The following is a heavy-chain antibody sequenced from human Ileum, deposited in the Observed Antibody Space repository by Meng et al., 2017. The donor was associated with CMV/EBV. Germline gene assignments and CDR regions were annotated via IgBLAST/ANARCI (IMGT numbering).Heavy chain of an antibody. CDR1: GYTFTDYY. CDR3: ARLVAHSMEEFEF. J-gene: IGHJ4*02. Sequence: QVQLVQAGAEVKKSGASVKVSCRASGYTFTDYYIHWVRQAPGQGPENMGWINCHSGETNYPEMFRGRVTMTRDTSISTVYMELSSLKSADTAVYYCARLVAHSMEEFEFWGQGTLVTVSS. D-gene: IGHD5-12*01. CDR2: INCHSGET. V-gene: IGHV1-2*02.